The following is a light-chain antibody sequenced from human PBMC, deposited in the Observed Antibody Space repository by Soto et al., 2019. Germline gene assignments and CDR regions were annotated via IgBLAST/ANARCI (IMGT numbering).Light chain of an antibody. V-gene: IGLV2-14*01. CDR2: DVS. Sequence: QSALTQPASVSGSPGQSITISCTGTSSDVGGYNYVSWYQQHPGKAPKLMIYDVSNRPSGVSNRFSGSKSGNTASLTISGLQAEDEADYYCSSHTSSSTLHVFGTGTKVTVL. J-gene: IGLJ1*01. CDR3: SSHTSSSTLHV. CDR1: SSDVGGYNY.